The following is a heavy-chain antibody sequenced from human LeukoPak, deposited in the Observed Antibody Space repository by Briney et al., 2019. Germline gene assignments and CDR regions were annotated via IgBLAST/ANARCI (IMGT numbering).Heavy chain of an antibody. CDR3: AKEGNHSIEPWGDYFDY. J-gene: IGHJ4*02. CDR1: GFTFSSYA. Sequence: PGGSPRLSCAASGFTFSSYAMSWVRQAPGKGLEWVAVISYDGSNKYYADSVEGRFTISRDNSKNTLYLQMNSLRAEDTAVYYCAKEGNHSIEPWGDYFDYWGQGTLVTVSS. CDR2: ISYDGSNK. V-gene: IGHV3-30*18. D-gene: IGHD1-14*01.